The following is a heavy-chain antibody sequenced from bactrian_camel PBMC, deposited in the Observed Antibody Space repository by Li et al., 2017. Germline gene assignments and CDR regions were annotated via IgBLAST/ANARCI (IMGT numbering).Heavy chain of an antibody. V-gene: IGHV3S55*01. J-gene: IGHJ4*01. CDR2: IDRDGTT. Sequence: HVQLVESGGGSVQAGGSLTLSCAVSGYSYSTYCMAWFQQAPGKERQGVASIDRDGTTYYADSVKGRFTISKDNAKNVLNLQMDNLKPEDSAMYYCAAGHCAGGSCTCSRELYDYNTWGQQGTQVTV. D-gene: IGHD4*01. CDR1: GYSYSTYC.